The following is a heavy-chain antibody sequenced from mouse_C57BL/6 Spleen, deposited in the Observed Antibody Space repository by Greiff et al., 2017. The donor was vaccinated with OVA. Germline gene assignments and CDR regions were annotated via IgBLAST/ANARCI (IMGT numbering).Heavy chain of an antibody. CDR1: GFTFSSYA. V-gene: IGHV5-4*01. CDR3: ARVSGLRYYFDY. CDR2: ISDGGSYT. Sequence: EVQGVESGGGLVKPGGSLKLSCAASGFTFSSYAMSWVRQTPEQRLEWVATISDGGSYTYYPDNVKGRFTISRDNAKNNLYLQMSHLKSEDTAMYYCARVSGLRYYFDYWGQGTTLTVSS. J-gene: IGHJ2*01. D-gene: IGHD2-4*01.